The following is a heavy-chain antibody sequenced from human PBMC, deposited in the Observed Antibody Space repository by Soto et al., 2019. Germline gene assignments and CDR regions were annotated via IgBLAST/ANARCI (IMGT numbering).Heavy chain of an antibody. CDR3: VRPDSSGFYSH. CDR1: GYTFTNYW. CDR2: VNPADSDT. J-gene: IGHJ4*02. V-gene: IGHV5-51*01. Sequence: GASLKISCKASGYTFTNYWITWVRQMSGKGLEWMAIVNPADSDTRYSPSFQGQVTVSADKSISTAYLQWGSLKASDTAMYYCVRPDSSGFYSHWGQGTPFTVSS. D-gene: IGHD3-22*01.